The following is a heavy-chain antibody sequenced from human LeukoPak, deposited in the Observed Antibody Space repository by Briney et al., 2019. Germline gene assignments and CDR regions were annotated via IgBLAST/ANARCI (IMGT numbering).Heavy chain of an antibody. J-gene: IGHJ6*02. D-gene: IGHD3-3*01. V-gene: IGHV3-30-3*01. CDR3: ASLEWLSTTHYGMDV. CDR2: ISYDGSNK. Sequence: PWGSLRLSCAASGFTFSSYAMHWVRQAPGKGLEWVAVISYDGSNKYYADSVKGRFTISRDNSKNTLYLQMNSLRAEDTAVYYCASLEWLSTTHYGMDVWGQGTTVTVSS. CDR1: GFTFSSYA.